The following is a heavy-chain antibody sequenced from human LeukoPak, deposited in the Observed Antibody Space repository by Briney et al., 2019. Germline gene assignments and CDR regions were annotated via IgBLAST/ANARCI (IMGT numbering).Heavy chain of an antibody. J-gene: IGHJ2*01. Sequence: AGGSLRLSCAASGFTFSSYSMNWVRQAPGKGLEWVSYISSSSSTIYYADSVKGRFTISRDNAKNSLYLQMNSLRADDTAVYYCARVPYYYDSSGPGWSFDLWGRGTLVTVSS. D-gene: IGHD3-22*01. CDR1: GFTFSSYS. CDR3: ARVPYYYDSSGPGWSFDL. CDR2: ISSSSSTI. V-gene: IGHV3-48*01.